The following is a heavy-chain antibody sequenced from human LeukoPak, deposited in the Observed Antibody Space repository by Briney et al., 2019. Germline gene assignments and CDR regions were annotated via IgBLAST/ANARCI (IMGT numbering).Heavy chain of an antibody. J-gene: IGHJ4*02. D-gene: IGHD1-26*01. V-gene: IGHV4-4*09. CDR2: ISASGNT. Sequence: SETLSLTCTVSGASIPSSYYWSWIRQPPGKGLECIGYISASGNTNYRPSLKSRVTISVDTSKSQFSLHLSSVTAADTAIYYCARLTGGGSYWGYFAYWGQGNLVTVSS. CDR3: ARLTGGGSYWGYFAY. CDR1: GASIPSSYY.